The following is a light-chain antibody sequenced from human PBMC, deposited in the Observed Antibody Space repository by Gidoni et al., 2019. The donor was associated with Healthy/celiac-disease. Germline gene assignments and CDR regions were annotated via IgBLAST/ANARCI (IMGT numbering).Light chain of an antibody. CDR3: QQYGSSPIT. CDR2: GAS. V-gene: IGKV3-20*01. Sequence: EIVLPQSPGTLSLSPGERATLSCRASQSVSSSYLAWYQQKPGQAPRLLIYGASSRATGIPDRFSGSGSGTDFTLTISRLEPEDFVVYYCQQYGSSPITFXQXTRLEIK. CDR1: QSVSSSY. J-gene: IGKJ5*01.